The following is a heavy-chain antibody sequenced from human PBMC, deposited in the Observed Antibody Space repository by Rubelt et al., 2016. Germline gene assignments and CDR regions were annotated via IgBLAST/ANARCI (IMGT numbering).Heavy chain of an antibody. J-gene: IGHJ6*02. D-gene: IGHD2-15*01. CDR3: ARLQLLLYYYYYGMDV. V-gene: IGHV4-39*01. CDR1: GGSISSSSYY. CDR2: IYYSGST. Sequence: QLQLQESGPGLVKPSETLSLTCTVSGGSISSSSYYWGWIRQPPGKGLEWIGSIYYSGSTYYNPSLKSRVTISVDTSKNQFSLKLSSVTAADTAVYYCARLQLLLYYYYYGMDVWGQGTTVTVSS.